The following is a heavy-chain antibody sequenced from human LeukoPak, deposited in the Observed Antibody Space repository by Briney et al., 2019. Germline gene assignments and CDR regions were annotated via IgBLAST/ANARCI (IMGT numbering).Heavy chain of an antibody. CDR3: ARGDSSSWFKIDY. CDR2: ISYDGSNK. V-gene: IGHV3-30*04. J-gene: IGHJ4*02. CDR1: GFTFSSYA. D-gene: IGHD6-13*01. Sequence: PGRSLRLSCAASGFTFSSYAMHWVRQAPGKGLEWVAVISYDGSNKCYADSVKGRFTISRDNSKNTLYLQMNSLRAEDTAVYYCARGDSSSWFKIDYWGQGTLVTVSS.